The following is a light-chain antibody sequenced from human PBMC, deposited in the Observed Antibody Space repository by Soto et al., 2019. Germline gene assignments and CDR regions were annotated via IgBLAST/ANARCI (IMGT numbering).Light chain of an antibody. CDR2: DVS. CDR1: QSLTGR. Sequence: DIQMTQSPSTLSASIGDRVTLTCRASQSLTGRLAWYQQKPGRPPKLLIYDVSNLESGVPSRFSGSESGTNFTPTIRSLGPDDLATFYCQQYKVYPYTFGQGTRLDI. CDR3: QQYKVYPYT. J-gene: IGKJ2*01. V-gene: IGKV1-5*01.